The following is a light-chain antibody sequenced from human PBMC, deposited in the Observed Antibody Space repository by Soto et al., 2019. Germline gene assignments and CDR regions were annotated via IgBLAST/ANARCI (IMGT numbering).Light chain of an antibody. CDR1: QSVSSSY. CDR3: QQHSSSPFT. V-gene: IGKV3-20*01. CDR2: GAS. Sequence: EIVLTQSPGTLSLSPGERATLSCRASQSVSSSYLAWHQQKPGQAPRLLIHGASSRATGIPDRFSGSGSGTDVTLTISRLEPEDFAVYFCQQHSSSPFTFGQGTKVEIK. J-gene: IGKJ2*01.